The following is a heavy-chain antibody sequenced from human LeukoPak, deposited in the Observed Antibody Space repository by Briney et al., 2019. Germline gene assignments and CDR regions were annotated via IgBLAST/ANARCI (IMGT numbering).Heavy chain of an antibody. CDR2: GLYTGNT. D-gene: IGHD6-6*01. V-gene: IGHV4-39*02. CDR1: GGSIAVNHYY. Sequence: KASGTLSLTCSVAGGSIAVNHYYWGWIRQPPGTGLGWIGSGLYTGNTYSNPSLRSRVTISVDTSKNEFSLKMNSVTAADTAVYYCAREHRSSKYFDSWGQGALMIVSS. J-gene: IGHJ4*02. CDR3: AREHRSSKYFDS.